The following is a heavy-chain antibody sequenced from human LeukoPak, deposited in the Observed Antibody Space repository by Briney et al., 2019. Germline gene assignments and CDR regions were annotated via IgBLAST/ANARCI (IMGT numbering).Heavy chain of an antibody. V-gene: IGHV3-48*04. D-gene: IGHD3-16*02. CDR3: ASLNVWGSYRYTDINY. Sequence: GGSLRLSCAASGFTFSSYSMNWVRQAPGKGLEWVSYISSSSSTIYYADSVKRRFTISRDNAKNSLYLQMHSLRAEDTAVYYCASLNVWGSYRYTDINYWGQGTLVTVSS. CDR2: ISSSSSTI. J-gene: IGHJ4*02. CDR1: GFTFSSYS.